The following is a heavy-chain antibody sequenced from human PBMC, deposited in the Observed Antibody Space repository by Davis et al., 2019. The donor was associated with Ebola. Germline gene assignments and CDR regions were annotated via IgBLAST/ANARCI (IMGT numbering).Heavy chain of an antibody. CDR2: IYHSGYT. V-gene: IGHV4-4*02. J-gene: IGHJ4*02. CDR1: GGSISSSNW. Sequence: MPSETLSLSCAVSGGSISSSNWCCCLRQPPGKGQEWMGDIYHSGYTNYNPSLKSRVTVSIDKSKNQFSLKLSSVTAADTAVYYCARDITGTSTTDYWGQGTLVTVSS. D-gene: IGHD1-20*01. CDR3: ARDITGTSTTDY.